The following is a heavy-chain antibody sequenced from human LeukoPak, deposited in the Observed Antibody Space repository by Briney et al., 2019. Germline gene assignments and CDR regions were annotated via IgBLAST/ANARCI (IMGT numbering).Heavy chain of an antibody. D-gene: IGHD6-13*01. V-gene: IGHV3-21*01. Sequence: GGSLRLSCAASGFTFSSYSMNWVRQAPGKGLEWVSSISSSSSYIYYADSVKGRFTISRDNAKNSLYLQMNSLRAEDTAVYYCARGPRYSSSEYYFDYWGQGTLVTVSS. CDR2: ISSSSSYI. CDR1: GFTFSSYS. CDR3: ARGPRYSSSEYYFDY. J-gene: IGHJ4*02.